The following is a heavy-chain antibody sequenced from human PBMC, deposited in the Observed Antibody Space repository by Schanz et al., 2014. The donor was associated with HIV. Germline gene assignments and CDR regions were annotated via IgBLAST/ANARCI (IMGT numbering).Heavy chain of an antibody. V-gene: IGHV1-18*01. Sequence: QVQLVQSGTEVKKPGASVRVSCKASGYTFSSYSLSWVRQAPGQGLEWMGWISAYNGHPHYGQKFQGRFTMTSDTSTSTAYMELRSLRSDDTAVYYCARVNKDIGGYYFDYWGQGTLVTVSS. CDR3: ARVNKDIGGYYFDY. CDR2: ISAYNGHP. D-gene: IGHD2-15*01. CDR1: GYTFSSYS. J-gene: IGHJ4*02.